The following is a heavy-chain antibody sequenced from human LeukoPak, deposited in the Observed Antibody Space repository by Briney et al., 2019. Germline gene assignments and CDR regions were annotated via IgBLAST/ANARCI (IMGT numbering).Heavy chain of an antibody. CDR3: ARQPVYGGNSH. CDR2: IYYSGST. CDR1: GGSISSSSYY. D-gene: IGHD4-23*01. Sequence: SKTLSLTCTVSGGSISSSSYYWGWIRQPPGKGLEWIGSIYYSGSTYYNPSLKSRVTISVDTSKNQFSLKLSSVTAADTAVYYCARQPVYGGNSHWGQGTLVTVSS. J-gene: IGHJ4*02. V-gene: IGHV4-39*01.